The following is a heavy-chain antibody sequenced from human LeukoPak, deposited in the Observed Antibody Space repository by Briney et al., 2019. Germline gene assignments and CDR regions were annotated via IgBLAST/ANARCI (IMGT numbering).Heavy chain of an antibody. Sequence: SETLSLTCTVSGGSVSSGGYYWSWIRQPPGKGLEWIGYIYYNGTTNYNPSLKSRVTISVDTSKNHFSLKLSSVTAADTAVYYCARVTLHNNDLWRDFDYWGQGTLVTVSS. CDR2: IYYNGTT. CDR3: ARVTLHNNDLWRDFDY. V-gene: IGHV4-61*03. D-gene: IGHD3-3*01. CDR1: GGSVSSGGYY. J-gene: IGHJ4*02.